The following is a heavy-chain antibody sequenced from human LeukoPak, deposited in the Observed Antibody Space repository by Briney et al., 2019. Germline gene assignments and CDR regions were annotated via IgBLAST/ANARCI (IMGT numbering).Heavy chain of an antibody. J-gene: IGHJ6*02. D-gene: IGHD2-2*01. CDR3: ARGYQPYYYYGMDV. V-gene: IGHV3-30*04. CDR2: ISYDGSNK. CDR1: GFTFSSYA. Sequence: GGSLRLSCAASGFTFSSYAMHWVRQAPGKGLEWVAVISYDGSNKYYADSAKGRFTISRDNSKNTLYLQMNSLRAEDTAVYYCARGYQPYYYYGMDVWGQGTTVTVSS.